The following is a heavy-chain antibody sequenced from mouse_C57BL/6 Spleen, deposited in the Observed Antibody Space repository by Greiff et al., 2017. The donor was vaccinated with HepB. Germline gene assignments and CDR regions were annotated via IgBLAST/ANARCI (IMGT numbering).Heavy chain of an antibody. J-gene: IGHJ1*03. D-gene: IGHD2-3*01. CDR1: GYAFSSSW. CDR3: AMIYDGYYGVLWYFDV. CDR2: IYPGDGDT. Sequence: VQLQQSGPELVKPGASVKISCKASGYAFSSSWMNWVKQRPGKGLEWIGRIYPGDGDTNYNGKFKGKATLTADKSSSTAYMQLSSLTSEDSAVYFCAMIYDGYYGVLWYFDVWGTGTTVTVSS. V-gene: IGHV1-82*01.